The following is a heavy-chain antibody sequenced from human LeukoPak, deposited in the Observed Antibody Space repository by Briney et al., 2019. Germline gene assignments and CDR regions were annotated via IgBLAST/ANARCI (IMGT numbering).Heavy chain of an antibody. CDR2: MYPGGSDI. D-gene: IGHD1-26*01. J-gene: IGHJ4*02. V-gene: IGHV5-51*01. Sequence: GESLKISXKGSGYSFSNYHIDWVRQMPGKGLEWMGVMYPGGSDIRYSPSFQGQVTISADKSIDTAYLQWSSLKASDSAMYYCASRTGSYYPFDSWGQGTLVTVSS. CDR1: GYSFSNYH. CDR3: ASRTGSYYPFDS.